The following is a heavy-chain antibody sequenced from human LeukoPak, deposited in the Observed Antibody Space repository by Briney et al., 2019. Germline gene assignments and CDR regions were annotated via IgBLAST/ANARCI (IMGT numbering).Heavy chain of an antibody. J-gene: IGHJ4*02. Sequence: GGSLRLSCAASGFTFSSYSMNWVRQAPGTGLEWVSSISSSSSYIYYADSVKGRFTISRDNAKNSLYLQMNSLRAEDTAVYYCARGRREMATVIYYWGQGTLVTVSS. CDR2: ISSSSSYI. V-gene: IGHV3-21*01. CDR3: ARGRREMATVIYY. CDR1: GFTFSSYS. D-gene: IGHD5-24*01.